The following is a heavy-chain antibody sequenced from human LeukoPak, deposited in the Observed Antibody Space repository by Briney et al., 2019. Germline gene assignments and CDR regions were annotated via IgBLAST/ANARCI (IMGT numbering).Heavy chain of an antibody. CDR2: IRSKANSYAT. CDR3: AKARTSADYYFDY. J-gene: IGHJ4*02. V-gene: IGHV3-73*01. Sequence: GGSLRLSCAASGFTFSGSAMHWVRQASGKGLEWVGRIRSKANSYATAYAASVKGRFTISRDDSKNTAYLQMNSLRAEDTAVYYCAKARTSADYYFDYWGQGTLVTVSS. D-gene: IGHD1-1*01. CDR1: GFTFSGSA.